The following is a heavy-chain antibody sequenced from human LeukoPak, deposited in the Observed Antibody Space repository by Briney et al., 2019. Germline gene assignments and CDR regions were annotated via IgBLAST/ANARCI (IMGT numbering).Heavy chain of an antibody. Sequence: SVKVSCKASGGTFSSYAISWVRQAPGQGLEWMGGIIPIFGTANHAQKFQGRVTITTDESTSTAYMELSSLRSEDTAVYYCAALTGTTIYYYYYMDVWGKGTTVTVSS. D-gene: IGHD1-7*01. CDR3: AALTGTTIYYYYYMDV. V-gene: IGHV1-69*05. CDR1: GGTFSSYA. CDR2: IIPIFGTA. J-gene: IGHJ6*03.